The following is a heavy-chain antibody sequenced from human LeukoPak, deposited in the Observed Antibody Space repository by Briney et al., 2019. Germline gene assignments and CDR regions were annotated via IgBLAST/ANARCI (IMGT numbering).Heavy chain of an antibody. CDR1: GGSISSGGYY. J-gene: IGHJ4*02. Sequence: SETLSLTCTVSGGSISSGGYYWSWIRQPPGKGLEWIGYIYYSGSTYYNPSLKSRVTISVDTSKNQFSLKLSSVTAADTAVYYCARDPDYYGSGSYFDYWGQGTLVTVSS. D-gene: IGHD3-10*01. CDR3: ARDPDYYGSGSYFDY. CDR2: IYYSGST. V-gene: IGHV4-30-4*01.